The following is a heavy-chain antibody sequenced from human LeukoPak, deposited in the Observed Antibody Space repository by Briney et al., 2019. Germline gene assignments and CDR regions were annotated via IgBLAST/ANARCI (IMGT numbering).Heavy chain of an antibody. CDR1: AFTFASYA. CDR2: IRYDGSNK. V-gene: IGHV3-30*02. D-gene: IGHD2-2*01. CDR3: AKDEVSGCSSTSCYFGDY. J-gene: IGHJ4*02. Sequence: PGGSLRLSCAGSAFTFASYAMSWVRQAPGKGLEWVAFIRYDGSNKYYADSVKGRFTISRDNSKNTLYLQMNSLRAEDTAVYYCAKDEVSGCSSTSCYFGDYWGQGTLVTVSS.